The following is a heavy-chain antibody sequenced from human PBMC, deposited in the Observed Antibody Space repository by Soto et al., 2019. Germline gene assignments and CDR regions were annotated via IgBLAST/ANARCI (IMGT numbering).Heavy chain of an antibody. D-gene: IGHD2-2*01. CDR1: GYIFGSYW. CDR3: ERRGSRFCSHNSCYPHYGMDV. Sequence: GESLKISCKGSGYIFGSYWIGWVRQMPGKGLEWMGIIYPGDSDTRYSPSFQGQVTISVDKSINTAYLRWSSLKASDTAMYYCERRGSRFCSHNSCYPHYGMDVWGQGTTVTVSS. V-gene: IGHV5-51*01. CDR2: IYPGDSDT. J-gene: IGHJ6*02.